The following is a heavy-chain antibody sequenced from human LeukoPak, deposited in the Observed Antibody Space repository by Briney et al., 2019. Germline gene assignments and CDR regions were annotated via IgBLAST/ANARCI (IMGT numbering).Heavy chain of an antibody. CDR2: ISAYNGNT. J-gene: IGHJ4*02. CDR1: GYTFTSYG. Sequence: ASVKVSCKASGYTFTSYGISWVRQAPGQGLEWMGWISAYNGNTNYAQKLQGRVTMTTDTSTSTAYMELRSLRSDDTAVYYCARGEVLRRIAAARRNDYWGQGTLVTVSS. D-gene: IGHD6-13*01. V-gene: IGHV1-18*01. CDR3: ARGEVLRRIAAARRNDY.